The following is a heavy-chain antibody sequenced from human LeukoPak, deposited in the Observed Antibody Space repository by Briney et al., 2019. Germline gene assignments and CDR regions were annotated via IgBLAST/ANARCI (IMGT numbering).Heavy chain of an antibody. D-gene: IGHD3-10*01. CDR2: FDPEHGET. Sequence: ASVTVSCKVSGNTLTELSMHWVRQVPGKGLEWMGGFDPEHGETIYAQKFQGRVTMTEDTSTDTAYMELSSLKSEDTAVYYCATEADGSLTVWGKGTMVTVSS. CDR3: ATEADGSLTV. J-gene: IGHJ6*04. CDR1: GNTLTELS. V-gene: IGHV1-24*01.